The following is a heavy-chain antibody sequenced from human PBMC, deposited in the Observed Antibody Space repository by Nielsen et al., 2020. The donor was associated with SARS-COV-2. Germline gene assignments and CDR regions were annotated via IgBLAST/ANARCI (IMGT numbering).Heavy chain of an antibody. CDR1: GGSISNNY. Sequence: SETLSLTCTVSGGSISNNYWSWVRKPQGKGLEWIGYILNSGSTSYNPAFKRRVTISVDTSKKQFSLRLKSVTAADTAVYYCARLYCSSDTCYSLFDYMDDWGRGTTVTVSS. CDR3: ARLYCSSDTCYSLFDYMDD. D-gene: IGHD2-2*01. CDR2: ILNSGST. J-gene: IGHJ6*03. V-gene: IGHV4-59*08.